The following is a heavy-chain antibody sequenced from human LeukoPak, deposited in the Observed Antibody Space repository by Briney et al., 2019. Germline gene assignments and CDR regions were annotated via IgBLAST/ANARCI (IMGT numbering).Heavy chain of an antibody. D-gene: IGHD2-2*01. CDR1: GFTFSSYA. V-gene: IGHV3-30*04. CDR3: ASGIVVVPAADPCLDY. J-gene: IGHJ4*02. Sequence: GGSLRLSCAASGFTFSSYAMHWVRQAPGKGLEWVAVISYDGSNKYYAGSVKGRFTISRDNSKNTLYLQMNSLRAEDTAVYYCASGIVVVPAADPCLDYWGQGTLVTVSS. CDR2: ISYDGSNK.